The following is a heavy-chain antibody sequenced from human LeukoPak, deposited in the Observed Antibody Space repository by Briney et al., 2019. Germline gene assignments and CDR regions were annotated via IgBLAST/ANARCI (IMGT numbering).Heavy chain of an antibody. CDR3: AKVERGTYYDFWSGCYEYYFDY. CDR1: GGSISSHY. D-gene: IGHD3-3*01. J-gene: IGHJ4*02. Sequence: PSETLSLTCTVSGGSISSHYWSWIRQPPGKGLEWIGYIYYSGSTNYNPSLKSRVTISVDTSKNQFSLKLSSVTAADTAVYYCAKVERGTYYDFWSGCYEYYFDYWGQGTLVTVSS. V-gene: IGHV4-59*11. CDR2: IYYSGST.